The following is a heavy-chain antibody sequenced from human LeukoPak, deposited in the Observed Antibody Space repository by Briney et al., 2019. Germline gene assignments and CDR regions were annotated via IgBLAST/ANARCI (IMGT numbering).Heavy chain of an antibody. Sequence: GGSLRLSCAASGFTFSNYAMSWVRQAPGKGLEWVSSISGSIITTYYADSVKGRFTISRDNSKNTLYLQMHSLRADDTAVYYCAKDMAYDFWRGYSADYWGQGTLVTVSS. CDR2: ISGSIITT. CDR1: GFTFSNYA. J-gene: IGHJ4*02. D-gene: IGHD3/OR15-3a*01. V-gene: IGHV3-23*01. CDR3: AKDMAYDFWRGYSADY.